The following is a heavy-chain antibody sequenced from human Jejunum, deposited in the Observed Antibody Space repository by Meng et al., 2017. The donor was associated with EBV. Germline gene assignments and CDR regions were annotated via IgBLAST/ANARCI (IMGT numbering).Heavy chain of an antibody. CDR2: IYHGGGT. D-gene: IGHD3-22*01. J-gene: IGHJ4*02. CDR1: CGSISGNDW. CDR3: AGNGYYALEY. V-gene: IGHV4-4*02. Sequence: QVQLQESGPRVKKPWGPLSFPAVVSCGSISGNDWWSWVRQPPGKGLEWLGEIYHGGGTNYNPSLESRVTISVDKSKNQFSLKLNSVTVADTAVYYCAGNGYYALEYWGPGILVTASS.